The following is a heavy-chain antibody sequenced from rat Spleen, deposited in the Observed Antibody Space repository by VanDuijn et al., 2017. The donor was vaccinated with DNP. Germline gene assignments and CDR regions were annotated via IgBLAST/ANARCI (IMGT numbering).Heavy chain of an antibody. V-gene: IGHV5-22*01. CDR1: GFTFSAYY. CDR3: VRWNSGHFDY. D-gene: IGHD4-3*01. CDR2: IGSPAYAP. Sequence: EVRLVESGGDLVRPGRSLKLSCAASGFTFSAYYMAWVRQAPAKGLEWVAYIGSPAYAPYSTDSVKGRFTISRDNAKSTLYLQMNSLRSEDMATYYCVRWNSGHFDYWGQGVMVTVSS. J-gene: IGHJ2*01.